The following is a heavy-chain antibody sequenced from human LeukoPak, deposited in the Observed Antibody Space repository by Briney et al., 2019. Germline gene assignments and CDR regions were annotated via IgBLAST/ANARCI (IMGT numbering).Heavy chain of an antibody. CDR1: GGSINSSNYY. CDR3: ARGKVVAGTPGQNSWDY. J-gene: IGHJ4*02. CDR2: IRTSGDT. V-gene: IGHV4-61*05. D-gene: IGHD6-19*01. Sequence: SETLSLTCTVSGGSINSSNYYWGWIRQPPGKGLEWIGRIRTSGDTSYNPSLKSRVTVSVDTSRNQFSLKLSAVTAADTAVYYCARGKVVAGTPGQNSWDYWGQGTLVTVSS.